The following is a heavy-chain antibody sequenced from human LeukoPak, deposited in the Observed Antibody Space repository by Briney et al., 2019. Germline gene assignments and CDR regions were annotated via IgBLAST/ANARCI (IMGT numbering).Heavy chain of an antibody. CDR2: ITSDGSST. CDR1: GFTFSSTW. J-gene: IGHJ5*02. D-gene: IGHD1/OR15-1a*01. Sequence: GGSLRLSCAASGFTFSSTWMHWVRQAPGKGLVWVSRITSDGSSTIYADSVKGRFTISRDNSKNTLYLQMNSLRAEDTAVYYCAKGTNKHTYNWFDPWGQGTLVTVSS. CDR3: AKGTNKHTYNWFDP. V-gene: IGHV3-74*01.